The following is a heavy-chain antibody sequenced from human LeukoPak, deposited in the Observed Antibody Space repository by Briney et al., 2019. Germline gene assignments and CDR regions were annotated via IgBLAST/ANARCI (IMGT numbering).Heavy chain of an antibody. CDR1: GGSISSYY. J-gene: IGHJ4*02. Sequence: SETLSLTCTVSGGSISSYYWSWIRQPPGKGLEWIGYIYYSGSTNYNPSLKSRVTISVDTSKNQFSLKLSSVTAADTAVYYCARGYPSTYYFDYWGQGTLVTVSS. CDR3: ARGYPSTYYFDY. CDR2: IYYSGST. D-gene: IGHD2-2*02. V-gene: IGHV4-59*01.